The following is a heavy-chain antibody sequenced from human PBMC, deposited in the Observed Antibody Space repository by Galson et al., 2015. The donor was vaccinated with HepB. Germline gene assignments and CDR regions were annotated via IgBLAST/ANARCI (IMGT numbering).Heavy chain of an antibody. CDR1: GGTFSSYA. CDR2: IIPIFGTA. Sequence: SVKVSCKASGGTFSSYAISWVRQAPGQGLEWMGGIIPIFGTANYAQKFQGRVTITADESTSTAYMELSSLRSEDTAVYYCARAKLAAAGKPSPPPTQIYYYGMDVWGQGTTVTVSS. J-gene: IGHJ6*02. V-gene: IGHV1-69*13. CDR3: ARAKLAAAGKPSPPPTQIYYYGMDV. D-gene: IGHD6-13*01.